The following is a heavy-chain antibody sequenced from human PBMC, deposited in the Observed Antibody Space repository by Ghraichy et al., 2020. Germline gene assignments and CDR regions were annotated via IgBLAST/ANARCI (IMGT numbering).Heavy chain of an antibody. J-gene: IGHJ6*03. Sequence: SETLSLTCTVSGGSISSGSYYWSWIRQPAGKGLEWIGRIYTSGSTNYNPSLKSRVTMSVDTSKNQFSLKLSSVTAADTAVYYCARAAVRRVYYYMDVWGKGTTVTVSS. V-gene: IGHV4-61*02. CDR1: GGSISSGSYY. D-gene: IGHD4-17*01. CDR3: ARAAVRRVYYYMDV. CDR2: IYTSGST.